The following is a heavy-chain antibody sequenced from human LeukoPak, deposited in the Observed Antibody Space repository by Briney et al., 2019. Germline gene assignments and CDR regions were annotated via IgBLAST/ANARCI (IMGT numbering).Heavy chain of an antibody. D-gene: IGHD4-17*01. CDR1: GLTFSSYE. CDR2: ISSSGSTI. Sequence: HSGGSLRLSCAASGLTFSSYEMNWVRQAPGKGLEWVSYISSSGSTIYYADSVKGRFTISRDNAKNSLYLQMNSLRAEDTAVYYCARDAQINYGDYYYYYGMDVWGQGTTVTVSS. J-gene: IGHJ6*02. V-gene: IGHV3-48*03. CDR3: ARDAQINYGDYYYYYGMDV.